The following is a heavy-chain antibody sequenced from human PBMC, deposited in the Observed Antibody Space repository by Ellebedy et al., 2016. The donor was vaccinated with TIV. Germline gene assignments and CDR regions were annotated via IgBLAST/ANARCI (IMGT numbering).Heavy chain of an antibody. CDR3: ATVGLGVAGSIDY. Sequence: SETLSLXCTVSGDAINNNDYYWSWIRQPAGKGLEWIGRIYSSGNTNYNPSLRSRVTMSLDTSKNQISLKVSSVTAADTAVYYCATVGLGVAGSIDYWGQGPPLTLSS. D-gene: IGHD6-19*01. V-gene: IGHV4-61*02. J-gene: IGHJ4*02. CDR2: IYSSGNT. CDR1: GDAINNNDYY.